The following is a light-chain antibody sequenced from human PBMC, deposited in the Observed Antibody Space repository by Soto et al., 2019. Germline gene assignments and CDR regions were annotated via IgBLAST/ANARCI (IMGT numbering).Light chain of an antibody. CDR3: QQYGSSPLT. Sequence: QSTGTLSFFPGGRATLSCRASESVSDNYLAWYQQRSGQAPRLVIYGASSRASAVPDRFSGSGSGADFTLTISRLEPEDFAVYYCQQYGSSPLTFGGGTKVDIK. V-gene: IGKV3-20*01. CDR2: GAS. J-gene: IGKJ4*01. CDR1: ESVSDNY.